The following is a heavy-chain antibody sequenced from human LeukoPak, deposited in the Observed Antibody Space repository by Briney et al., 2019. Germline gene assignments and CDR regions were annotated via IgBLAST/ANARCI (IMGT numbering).Heavy chain of an antibody. CDR3: ARLLFHYGSFDY. CDR1: GGSLGSIDYY. D-gene: IGHD3-10*01. V-gene: IGHV4-39*01. CDR2: VYYTGST. J-gene: IGHJ4*02. Sequence: PSETLSLTCTVSGGSLGSIDYYWAYIRQPPGKGLEWIGTVYYTGSTYFNPSLKSRVTISLDTSENQFSLKLSSVTAADTAVYYCARLLFHYGSFDYWGQGTLVTVSS.